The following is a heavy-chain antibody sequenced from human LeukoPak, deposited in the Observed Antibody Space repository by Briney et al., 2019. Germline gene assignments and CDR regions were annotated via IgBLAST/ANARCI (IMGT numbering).Heavy chain of an antibody. J-gene: IGHJ5*02. CDR3: ARADVVVPFDP. CDR2: INHSGST. V-gene: IGHV4-34*01. D-gene: IGHD3-10*02. Sequence: SETLSLTCAVYGGSFSGYYWSWIRQPPGKGLEWIGEINHSGSTNYNPSLKSRVTISVDTSKNQFSLKLSSVTAADTAVYYCARADVVVPFDPWGQGTLVTVSS. CDR1: GGSFSGYY.